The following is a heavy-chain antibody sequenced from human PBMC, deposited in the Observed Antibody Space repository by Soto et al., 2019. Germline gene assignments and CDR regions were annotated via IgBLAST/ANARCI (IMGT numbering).Heavy chain of an antibody. CDR3: AKTGGNRGWPGGTYYFDL. V-gene: IGHV3-23*01. Sequence: EEQLLESGGGLVQPGGSLRLSCAASGFTCSSYAMSWVRQGPGKGLEGVSSIDTKGNTDYVDSVKGRFTISRDNSRDTRYRQMNSLGAEDAALYDCAKTGGNRGWPGGTYYFDLWGQGTLVTVSS. CDR2: IDTKGNT. J-gene: IGHJ4*02. CDR1: GFTCSSYA. D-gene: IGHD6-19*01.